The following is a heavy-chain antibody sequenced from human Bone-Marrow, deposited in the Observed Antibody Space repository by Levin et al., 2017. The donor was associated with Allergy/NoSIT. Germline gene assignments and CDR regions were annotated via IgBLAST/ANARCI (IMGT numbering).Heavy chain of an antibody. Sequence: TGGSLRLSCAASGFTFSSYAMHWVRQAPGKGLEWVAVISYDGSNKYYADSVKGRFTISRDNSKNTLYLQMNSLRAEDTAVYYCAREHRTPRSTVTGYLVGYFDYWGQGTLVTVSS. V-gene: IGHV3-30-3*01. CDR1: GFTFSSYA. J-gene: IGHJ4*02. CDR3: AREHRTPRSTVTGYLVGYFDY. CDR2: ISYDGSNK. D-gene: IGHD4-11*01.